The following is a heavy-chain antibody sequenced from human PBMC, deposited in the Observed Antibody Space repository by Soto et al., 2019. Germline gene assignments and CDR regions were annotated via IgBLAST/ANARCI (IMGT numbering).Heavy chain of an antibody. J-gene: IGHJ6*01. CDR2: NVVGSDNT. Sequence: SVKVSCKTSGFTFTSSAIQWVRQARGQRLEWIGWNVVGSDNTNYAQKFQERVTITRDLSTNTIYMDLSGLRSDVTVVYYCAASPSFWQTYYYGALVVWG. CDR1: GFTFTSSA. V-gene: IGHV1-58*02. CDR3: AASPSFWQTYYYGALVV.